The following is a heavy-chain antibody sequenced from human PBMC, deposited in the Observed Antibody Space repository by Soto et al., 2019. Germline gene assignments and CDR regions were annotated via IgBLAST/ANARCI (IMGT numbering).Heavy chain of an antibody. CDR1: GFTFSSYA. V-gene: IGHV3-23*01. CDR3: ARANPSSFYSSDAFDI. J-gene: IGHJ3*02. Sequence: GGSLRLSCAAPGFTFSSYAMSWVRQAPGKGLEWVSAISGSGGSTYYADSVKGRFTISRDNSKNTLYLQMNSLRAEDTAVYYCARANPSSFYSSDAFDIWGQGTMVTVSS. CDR2: ISGSGGST. D-gene: IGHD2-21*01.